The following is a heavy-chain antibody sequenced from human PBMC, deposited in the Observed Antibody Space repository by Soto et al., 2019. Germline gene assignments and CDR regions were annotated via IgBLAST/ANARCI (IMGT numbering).Heavy chain of an antibody. J-gene: IGHJ4*02. CDR2: IIPIFGTA. V-gene: IGHV1-69*13. D-gene: IGHD2-15*01. CDR3: AGQYCSGGSCIFDY. Sequence: ASVKVSCKASGGTFSSYAISWVRQAPGQGLEWMGGIIPIFGTANYAQKFQGRVTITADESTSTAYMELSSLRSEDTAVYYCAGQYCSGGSCIFDYWGQGTLVTVSS. CDR1: GGTFSSYA.